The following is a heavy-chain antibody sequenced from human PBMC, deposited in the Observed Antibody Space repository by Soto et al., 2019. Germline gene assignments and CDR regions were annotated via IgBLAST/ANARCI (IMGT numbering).Heavy chain of an antibody. D-gene: IGHD2-2*01. J-gene: IGHJ5*02. CDR2: INHSGST. CDR3: ARAPAAANWFDP. Sequence: PTETLSLTCTVSGGSISSSNYYGGWIRQPPGKGLEWIGKINHSGSTNYNPSLKSRVTISVDTSKNQFSLKLSSVTAADTAVYYCARAPAAANWFDPWGQGTLVTVSS. CDR1: GGSISSSNYY. V-gene: IGHV4-39*07.